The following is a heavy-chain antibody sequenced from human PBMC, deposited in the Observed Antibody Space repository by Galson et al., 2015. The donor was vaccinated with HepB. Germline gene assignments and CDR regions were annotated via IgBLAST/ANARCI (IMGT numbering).Heavy chain of an antibody. J-gene: IGHJ5*02. CDR2: IRSSSSYI. Sequence: SLRLSCAASGFTFSSYSMNWVRQAPGKGLEWVSSIRSSSSYIYYADSVKGRFTISRDNAKNSLYLPMNSLRAEETAVYYCARVVSSSSYTNWFDPWGQGTLVTVSS. V-gene: IGHV3-21*01. CDR1: GFTFSSYS. D-gene: IGHD6-13*01. CDR3: ARVVSSSSYTNWFDP.